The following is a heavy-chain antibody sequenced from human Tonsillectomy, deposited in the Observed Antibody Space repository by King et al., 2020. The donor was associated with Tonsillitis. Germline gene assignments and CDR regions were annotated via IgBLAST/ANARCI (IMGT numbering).Heavy chain of an antibody. Sequence: FTLKESGPTLVKPTQTLTLICTFSGFSLSTSGVGVGWIRQPPGKALEWLAVIYWADDKRYSPSLKSRLTITKDTSKNQLVLTMTNMDPVDTATYYCAHRRGYGSSWYFDYWGQGTLVTVSS. CDR3: AHRRGYGSSWYFDY. J-gene: IGHJ4*02. V-gene: IGHV2-5*02. CDR2: IYWADDK. CDR1: GFSLSTSGVG. D-gene: IGHD6-13*01.